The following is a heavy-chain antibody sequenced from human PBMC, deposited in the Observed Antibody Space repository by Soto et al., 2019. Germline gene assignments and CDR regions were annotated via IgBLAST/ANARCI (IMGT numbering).Heavy chain of an antibody. CDR1: GFTFNKYS. CDR3: ARDRQWGRMAVAGTDYYFDC. CDR2: IWYDGSNE. V-gene: IGHV3-33*01. D-gene: IGHD6-19*01. Sequence: GGSLRLSCAASGFTFNKYSMHWVRQAPGKGLEWVALIWYDGSNEYYADSVKGRFTISRDNSKNTLHLQMNSLRAEDTAVYYCARDRQWGRMAVAGTDYYFDCWGQGTLVTVSS. J-gene: IGHJ4*02.